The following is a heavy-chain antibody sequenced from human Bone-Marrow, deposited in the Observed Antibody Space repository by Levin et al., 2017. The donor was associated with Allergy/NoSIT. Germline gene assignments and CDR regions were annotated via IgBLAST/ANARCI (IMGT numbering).Heavy chain of an antibody. CDR2: ISGRGGST. CDR1: GFTFSSYG. J-gene: IGHJ4*02. V-gene: IGHV3-23*01. D-gene: IGHD2-21*01. Sequence: GESLKISCAASGFTFSSYGMSWVRQAPGKGLEWISGISGRGGSTDYADSVKGRFTISRATSKNTMYLQMNSLRGEDTAVYFCAKNVGGAHDLWGQGTLVTVSS. CDR3: AKNVGGAHDL.